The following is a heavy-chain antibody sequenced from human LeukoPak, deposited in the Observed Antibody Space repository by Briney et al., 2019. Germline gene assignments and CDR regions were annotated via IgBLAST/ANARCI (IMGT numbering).Heavy chain of an antibody. D-gene: IGHD1-26*01. CDR1: GYTFTDLTEYY. CDR3: ARRLGGSSEGYEF. Sequence: GASVKVSCKASGYTFTDLTEYYIHWVRQAPGQGLEWMGWINPNNGGTKYAQKFQGRVTMTRDMSMNTAYMELSSLTSDDTAVCYCARRLGGSSEGYEFWGQGPLVTVSS. CDR2: INPNNGGT. J-gene: IGHJ4*02. V-gene: IGHV1-2*02.